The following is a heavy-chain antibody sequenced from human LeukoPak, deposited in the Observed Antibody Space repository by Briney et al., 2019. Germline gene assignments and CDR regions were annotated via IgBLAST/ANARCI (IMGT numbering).Heavy chain of an antibody. V-gene: IGHV1-24*01. CDR2: FDPEDGET. CDR1: GYTLTELS. CDR3: ATGTGDCSSTSCHPPFYYYGMDV. Sequence: ASVKVSCKVSGYTLTELSMHWVRQAPGKGLERMGGFDPEDGETIYAQKFQGRVTMTEDTSTDTAYMELSSLRSEDTAVYYCATGTGDCSSTSCHPPFYYYGMDVWGKGTTVTVSS. D-gene: IGHD2-2*01. J-gene: IGHJ6*04.